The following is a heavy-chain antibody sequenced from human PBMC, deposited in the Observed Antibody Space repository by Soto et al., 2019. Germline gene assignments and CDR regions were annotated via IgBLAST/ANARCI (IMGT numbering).Heavy chain of an antibody. Sequence: GRSLRLSCAACGFTCSNYAMHWDSQAPGKGLDWVSYISHKSSAVYHADSVKGRITISRDNAKNSLCLHMNSLRDEDTAVYYCAIDPYSSTAVTIMDDWGQGTLVTVSS. CDR1: GFTCSNYA. CDR3: AIDPYSSTAVTIMDD. J-gene: IGHJ4*02. CDR2: ISHKSSAV. D-gene: IGHD4-17*01. V-gene: IGHV3-48*02.